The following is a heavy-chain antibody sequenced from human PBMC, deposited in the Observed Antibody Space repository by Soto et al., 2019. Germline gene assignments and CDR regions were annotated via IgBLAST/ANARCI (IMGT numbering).Heavy chain of an antibody. J-gene: IGHJ6*03. Sequence: WTWIRQPPGKGLEWIGYIYDSGSAFYNPSLKSRVTMSVDTSKNQFSLNLRSVTAADTAVFYCARGILRPNHYMDVWGKGTGVAVSS. D-gene: IGHD1-26*01. CDR3: ARGILRPNHYMDV. V-gene: IGHV4-31*02. CDR2: IYDSGSA.